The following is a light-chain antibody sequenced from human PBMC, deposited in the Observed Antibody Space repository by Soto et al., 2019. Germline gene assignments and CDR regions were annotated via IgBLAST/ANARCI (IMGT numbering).Light chain of an antibody. CDR2: DVS. CDR3: QQYNSYPIT. CDR1: QGVDTW. V-gene: IGKV1-5*01. Sequence: GDRVTITCRASQGVDTWLAWYQQKPGKAPKLLIYDVSSLQSGVPSRFSGSGSGTEFTLTISSLQPDDFATYYCQQYNSYPITFGQGTRLEIK. J-gene: IGKJ5*01.